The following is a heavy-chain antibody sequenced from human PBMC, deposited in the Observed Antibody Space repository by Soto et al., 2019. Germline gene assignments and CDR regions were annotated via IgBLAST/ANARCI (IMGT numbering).Heavy chain of an antibody. CDR1: GVSVNTFY. Sequence: SETLSLTCTVSGVSVNTFYWSWIRQPPGKGLEWVGHVYYTGSTDYNPSLKSRVTISVDTTKNQVSLKLNSVTTADTAVYFCARDRGRYNYLDYLGQGTLGTVSS. J-gene: IGHJ4*02. CDR2: VYYTGST. D-gene: IGHD1-20*01. V-gene: IGHV4-59*02. CDR3: ARDRGRYNYLDY.